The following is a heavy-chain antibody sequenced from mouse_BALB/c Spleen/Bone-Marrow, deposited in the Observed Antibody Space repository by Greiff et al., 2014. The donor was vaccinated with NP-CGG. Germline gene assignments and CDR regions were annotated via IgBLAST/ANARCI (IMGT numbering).Heavy chain of an antibody. V-gene: IGHV1-84*02. Sequence: QVQLQQSGPELVKPGASVKISCKASGYTFTDYYINWVKQKPGQGLEWIGWIYPRSGTTKYNEKFKGKATLTVDTSSSTAYMQLSSLTSEDTAVYFCARDHGYVDVMDCWGQGTSVTVSS. D-gene: IGHD1-2*01. J-gene: IGHJ4*01. CDR3: ARDHGYVDVMDC. CDR2: IYPRSGTT. CDR1: GYTFTDYY.